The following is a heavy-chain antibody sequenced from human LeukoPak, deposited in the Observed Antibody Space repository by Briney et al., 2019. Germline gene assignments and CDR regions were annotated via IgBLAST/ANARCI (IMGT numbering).Heavy chain of an antibody. CDR3: ASSYYYDSSGYRAHDY. Sequence: PSETLSLTCSVTSGSISNSNYYWGWIRQPPGKGLEWIGSIFYSGSTDYNPSLKSRVTISVDTSKNQFSLKLSSVTAADTAVYYCASSYYYDSSGYRAHDYWGQGTLVTVSS. D-gene: IGHD3-22*01. CDR2: IFYSGST. V-gene: IGHV4-39*07. CDR1: SGSISNSNYY. J-gene: IGHJ4*02.